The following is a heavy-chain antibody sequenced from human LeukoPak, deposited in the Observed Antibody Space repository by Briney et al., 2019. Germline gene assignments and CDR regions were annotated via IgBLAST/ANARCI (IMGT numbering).Heavy chain of an antibody. J-gene: IGHJ6*03. CDR3: AKDGPTVADFYYYYYMDV. Sequence: PGGSLRLSCAASGFTFSSYGMSWVRQAPGKGLEWVSAISGSGGSTYYADSVKGRFTISRDNSKNTLYLQMNSLRAEDTAVYYCAKDGPTVADFYYYYYMDVWGKGTTVTISS. D-gene: IGHD4-11*01. CDR2: ISGSGGST. V-gene: IGHV3-23*01. CDR1: GFTFSSYG.